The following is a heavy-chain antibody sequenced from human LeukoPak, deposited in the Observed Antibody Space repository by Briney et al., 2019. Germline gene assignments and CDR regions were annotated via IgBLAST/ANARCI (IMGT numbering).Heavy chain of an antibody. V-gene: IGHV3-30*18. CDR1: AFTFSSYG. D-gene: IGHD1-26*01. Sequence: PGRSLRLSCVASAFTFSSYGMHWVRQAPGKGLEWVAVISYDGSNKYYADSVKGRFTISRDNSKNTLYLQMNSLRAEDTAVYYCAKDNNLAYSGSTRVDYWGQGTLVTVSS. J-gene: IGHJ4*02. CDR3: AKDNNLAYSGSTRVDY. CDR2: ISYDGSNK.